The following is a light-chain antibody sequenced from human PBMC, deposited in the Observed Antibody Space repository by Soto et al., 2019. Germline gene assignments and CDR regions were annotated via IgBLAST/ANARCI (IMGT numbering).Light chain of an antibody. J-gene: IGLJ1*01. Sequence: QSVLTQPPSVSGAPGQRVTISCTGSSSNIGAGYDVHWYQQLPGTAPKLLIYANTNRPSGGPDRFSGSKSGTSASMANTGLLDYDEADYCCQAYDSRLTLIVFGSGTEPTVL. CDR2: ANT. CDR3: QAYDSRLTLIV. V-gene: IGLV1-40*01. CDR1: SSNIGAGYD.